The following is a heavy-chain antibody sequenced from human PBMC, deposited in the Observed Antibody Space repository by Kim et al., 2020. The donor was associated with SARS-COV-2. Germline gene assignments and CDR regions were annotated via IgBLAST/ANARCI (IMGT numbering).Heavy chain of an antibody. CDR3: ARGSRGPGYGGDWLFDYYYYGMDV. D-gene: IGHD3-9*01. J-gene: IGHJ6*02. Sequence: GGSLRLSCAASGFTFSSYSMNWVRQAPGKGLEWVSYISRSSSTIYYADSVKGRFTISRDNAKNSLYLQMNSLRDEDTAVYYCARGSRGPGYGGDWLFDYYYYGMDVWGQGTTVTVSS. V-gene: IGHV3-48*02. CDR1: GFTFSSYS. CDR2: ISRSSSTI.